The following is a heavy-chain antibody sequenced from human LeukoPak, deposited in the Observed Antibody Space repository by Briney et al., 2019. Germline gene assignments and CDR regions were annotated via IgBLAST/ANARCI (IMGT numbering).Heavy chain of an antibody. D-gene: IGHD3-22*01. CDR2: ISGSGGST. CDR3: ARLPPPYYYDSSGYIPPDY. Sequence: PGGSLRLSCAASGFTFSSYAMSWVHQAPGKGLEWVSAISGSGGSTYYADSVKGRFTISRDNSKNTLYLQMNSLRAEDTAVYYCARLPPPYYYDSSGYIPPDYWGQGTLVTVSS. V-gene: IGHV3-23*01. CDR1: GFTFSSYA. J-gene: IGHJ4*02.